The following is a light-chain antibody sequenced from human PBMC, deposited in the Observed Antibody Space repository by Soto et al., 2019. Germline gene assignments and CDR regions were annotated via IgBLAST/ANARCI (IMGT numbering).Light chain of an antibody. CDR3: CSSAGTFTWV. CDR2: YIS. CDR1: SSDFGAYNL. Sequence: QSALTQPRSVSGSPGQSVTISCTGTSSDFGAYNLVSCYQQYPGKAPKLMIYYISERPSGVPDRFSGSKSGNTASLTISGLQAEDEADYYCCSSAGTFTWVFGGGTKVTVL. J-gene: IGLJ3*02. V-gene: IGLV2-11*01.